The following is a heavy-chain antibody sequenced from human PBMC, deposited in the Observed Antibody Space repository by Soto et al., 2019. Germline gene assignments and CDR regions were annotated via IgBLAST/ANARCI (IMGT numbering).Heavy chain of an antibody. Sequence: PGESLKISCKGFGYRFTSYWIGWVRQMPGKGLEWMGIIYPGDSDIRYSPSFQGQVTISVDKSISTAYLQLSSLKASDTAMYYCARQTGTMMRVKWFDSWGQGTRVTVSS. CDR2: IYPGDSDI. V-gene: IGHV5-51*01. J-gene: IGHJ5*01. CDR1: GYRFTSYW. CDR3: ARQTGTMMRVKWFDS. D-gene: IGHD3-22*01.